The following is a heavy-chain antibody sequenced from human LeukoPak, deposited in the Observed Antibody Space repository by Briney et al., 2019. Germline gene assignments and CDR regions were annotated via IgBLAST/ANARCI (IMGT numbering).Heavy chain of an antibody. CDR1: GGSISSARYF. Sequence: SETLSLTCTVSGGSISSARYFWSWIRQPAGKGLEWIGRIYTGGSTNYNPSLKSRVTISVDTSKNQFSLKLTSVTAADTAVYYCARVGSSWDTDDYWGLGTLVTVSS. D-gene: IGHD6-13*01. J-gene: IGHJ4*02. CDR3: ARVGSSWDTDDY. V-gene: IGHV4-61*02. CDR2: IYTGGST.